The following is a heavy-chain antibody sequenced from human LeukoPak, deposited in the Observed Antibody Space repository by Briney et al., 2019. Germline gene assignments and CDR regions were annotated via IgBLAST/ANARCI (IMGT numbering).Heavy chain of an antibody. CDR3: AKIPPPFIAAAGTFQH. J-gene: IGHJ1*01. D-gene: IGHD6-13*01. Sequence: GGSPRLSCAASGFTFSSYAMSWVRQAPGKGLEWVSAISGSGGSTYYADSVKGRFTISRDNSKNTLYLQMNSLRAEDTAVYYCAKIPPPFIAAAGTFQHWGQGTLVTVSS. CDR2: ISGSGGST. V-gene: IGHV3-23*01. CDR1: GFTFSSYA.